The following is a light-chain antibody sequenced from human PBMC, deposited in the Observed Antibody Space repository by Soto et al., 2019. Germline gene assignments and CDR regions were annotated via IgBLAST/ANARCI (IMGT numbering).Light chain of an antibody. Sequence: QSVLTQPRSVSGSPGQSVTISCTGTSSDVGGYKYVSWYQQPPGKAPKLMISDVSKRPSGVPDRFSGSKSGNTASLTISGLQAEDEADYYCCSYAASYSLVFGGGTKVTVL. CDR2: DVS. CDR3: CSYAASYSLV. V-gene: IGLV2-11*01. J-gene: IGLJ2*01. CDR1: SSDVGGYKY.